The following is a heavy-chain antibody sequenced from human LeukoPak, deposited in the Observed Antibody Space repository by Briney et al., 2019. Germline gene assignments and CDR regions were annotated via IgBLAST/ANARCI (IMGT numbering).Heavy chain of an antibody. CDR1: AYTFTIYY. CDR2: VHPSGGST. D-gene: IGHD3-22*01. Sequence: GASVTVSFTSSAYTFTIYYMHWLQQAPGQGLEWMGIVHPSGGSTSYAQKFQGRVTMTRDTATSTVYMELSSLRSEDTALYYCARITMTTSGWYFDLWGRGSLVTVSS. J-gene: IGHJ2*01. CDR3: ARITMTTSGWYFDL. V-gene: IGHV1-46*01.